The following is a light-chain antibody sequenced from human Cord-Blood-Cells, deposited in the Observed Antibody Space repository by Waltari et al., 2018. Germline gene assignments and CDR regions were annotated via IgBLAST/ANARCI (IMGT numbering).Light chain of an antibody. CDR1: HSVSIT. CDR2: GAS. J-gene: IGKJ1*01. CDR3: QQYNNWPPWK. Sequence: EIVTTQSPATLSVSPWERATLSCRASHSVSITLAWYQQKPGQAPRLLIYGASTSATGIPARFSGSGSGTEFTLNISSLQSEDFAVYYCQQYNNWPPWKFGQGTKVEIK. V-gene: IGKV3-15*01.